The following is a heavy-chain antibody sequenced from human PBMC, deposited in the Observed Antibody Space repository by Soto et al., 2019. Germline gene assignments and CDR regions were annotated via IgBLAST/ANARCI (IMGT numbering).Heavy chain of an antibody. J-gene: IGHJ3*02. CDR3: ARGYYGSRGQSNTFDI. D-gene: IGHD3-22*01. Sequence: SETLSLTCTVSGASITSSYWSWIRQSPGKRLEWIAYVHYSGSTNYNPSLKSRVTISVDTSKNQFSLKLSSVTAADTAVYYCARGYYGSRGQSNTFDIWGQGTMVTFSS. V-gene: IGHV4-59*01. CDR2: VHYSGST. CDR1: GASITSSY.